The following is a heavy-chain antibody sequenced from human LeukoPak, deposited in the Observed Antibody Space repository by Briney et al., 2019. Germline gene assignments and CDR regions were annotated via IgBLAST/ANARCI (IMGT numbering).Heavy chain of an antibody. CDR1: GYTFRDYY. CDR2: VYPYDGAT. Sequence: ASVKVSCKASGYTFRDYYIHWVRQAPGQGLEGMGWVYPYDGATKYAQKFQGRVTMSSDMIISTAYMELKRLRYDDMAFYYCARVQRYFYSSGSGDSWGQGTVVTVSS. D-gene: IGHD3-22*01. V-gene: IGHV1-2*02. CDR3: ARVQRYFYSSGSGDS. J-gene: IGHJ4*02.